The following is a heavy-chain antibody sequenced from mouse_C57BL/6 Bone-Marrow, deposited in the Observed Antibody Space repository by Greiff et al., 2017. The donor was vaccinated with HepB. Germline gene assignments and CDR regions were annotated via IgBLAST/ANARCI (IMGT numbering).Heavy chain of an antibody. CDR1: GYTFTDYE. Sequence: QVQLKESGAELVRPGASVTLSCKASGYTFTDYEMHWVKQTPVHGLEWIGAIDPETGGTAYNQKFKGKAILTADKSSSTAYMELRSLTSEDSAVYYCTRAPITTVGAYWGQGTLVTVSA. V-gene: IGHV1-15*01. J-gene: IGHJ3*01. CDR3: TRAPITTVGAY. CDR2: IDPETGGT. D-gene: IGHD1-1*01.